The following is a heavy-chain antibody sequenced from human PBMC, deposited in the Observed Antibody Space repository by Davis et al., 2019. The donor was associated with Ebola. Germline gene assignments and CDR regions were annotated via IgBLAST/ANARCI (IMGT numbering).Heavy chain of an antibody. CDR2: LNTNTGNP. CDR3: ARDITSFGVVKGWFDP. Sequence: ASVTVSCKASGYTFTSYAMNWVRQPPGQGLEWLRWLNTNTGNPTYAQGFTGRFVFTLDTSVSTAYLQISSLKAEDTAVYYCARDITSFGVVKGWFDPWGQGTLVTVSS. V-gene: IGHV7-4-1*02. CDR1: GYTFTSYA. J-gene: IGHJ5*02. D-gene: IGHD3-3*01.